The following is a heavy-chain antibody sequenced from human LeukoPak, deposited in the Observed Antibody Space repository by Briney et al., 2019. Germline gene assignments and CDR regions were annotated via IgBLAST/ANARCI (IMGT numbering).Heavy chain of an antibody. CDR3: AKHDDGDFDY. CDR2: IHRDGREA. Sequence: PGGSLRLSCAPFGFTFSNYWMAWVRQAPGKGLERVANIHRDGREAYYVDSVRGRFIISRDNAKNSLYLQMNNLRAEDTAVYYFAKHDDGDFDYCGRGTLVTVYS. CDR1: GFTFSNYW. J-gene: IGHJ4*02. D-gene: IGHD1-1*01. V-gene: IGHV3-7*03.